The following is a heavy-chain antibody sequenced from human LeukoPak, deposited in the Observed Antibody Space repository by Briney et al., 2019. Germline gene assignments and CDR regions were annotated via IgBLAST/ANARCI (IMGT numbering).Heavy chain of an antibody. CDR2: IYSGGST. V-gene: IGHV3-53*01. J-gene: IGHJ4*02. CDR3: ARGPYGSGSHYDY. Sequence: GGSLRLSCAASGFTVSSNYMSWVRQAPGKGLEWVSVIYSGGSTYYADSVKGRFTISRDNSKDTLYLQMNSLRAEDTAAYYCARGPYGSGSHYDYWGQGTLVTVSS. D-gene: IGHD3-10*01. CDR1: GFTVSSNY.